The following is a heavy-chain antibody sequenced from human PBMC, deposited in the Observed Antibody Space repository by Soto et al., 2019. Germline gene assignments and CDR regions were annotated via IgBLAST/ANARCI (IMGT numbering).Heavy chain of an antibody. CDR3: VRVGGVGAPPGADY. CDR2: VIPILGQA. V-gene: IGHV1-69*01. Sequence: QVQLVQSGAEVKKPGSSVKVSCKASGGIFSSYAISWLRQAPGQGLEWMGAVIPILGQAYYAHTFQDRVTIAADESTRTAYMELSSLRSDDTAVYFCVRVGGVGAPPGADYWGQGTLVTVSS. J-gene: IGHJ4*02. CDR1: GGIFSSYA. D-gene: IGHD1-26*01.